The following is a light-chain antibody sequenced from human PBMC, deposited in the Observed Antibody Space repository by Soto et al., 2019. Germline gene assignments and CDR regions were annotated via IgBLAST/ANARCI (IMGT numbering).Light chain of an antibody. CDR3: QQSYSNPTWT. Sequence: DMHLTQSPSSRSASVGGRSTITCRASQSISTYLNWYQQKPGEAHTLLVYDSSTLQSGVPSRFSGSGFGAEFTLTVSSLQPEDFATYYCQQSYSNPTWTFGQGTKVDIK. CDR1: QSISTY. CDR2: DSS. V-gene: IGKV1-39*01. J-gene: IGKJ1*01.